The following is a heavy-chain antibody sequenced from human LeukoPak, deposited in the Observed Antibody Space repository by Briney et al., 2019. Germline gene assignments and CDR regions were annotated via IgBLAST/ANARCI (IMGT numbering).Heavy chain of an antibody. V-gene: IGHV4-39*01. D-gene: IGHD2-2*01. J-gene: IGHJ4*02. CDR1: GGSISSSSYY. Sequence: PSETLSLTCTVSGGSISSSSYYWGWIRQPPGKGLEWIGSIYYSGSTYYNPSLKSRVTISVDTSKNQFSLKLSSVTAADTAVYYCARRTYVPTNSNFDYWGQGTLVTVSS. CDR2: IYYSGST. CDR3: ARRTYVPTNSNFDY.